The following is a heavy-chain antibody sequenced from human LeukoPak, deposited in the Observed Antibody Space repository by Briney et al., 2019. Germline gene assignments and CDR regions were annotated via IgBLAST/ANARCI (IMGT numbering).Heavy chain of an antibody. CDR3: AKDYSSGYSNYFDY. CDR2: IVPSGGRT. Sequence: PGGSLRLSCAASGFIFSNYGMSWVRQAPGKGLEWVSVIVPSGGRTYYADSVKGRFTISRDNSKKTLYLQMNSPGVEDTAVYYCAKDYSSGYSNYFDYWGQGTLVTVSS. CDR1: GFIFSNYG. D-gene: IGHD3-22*01. J-gene: IGHJ4*02. V-gene: IGHV3-23*01.